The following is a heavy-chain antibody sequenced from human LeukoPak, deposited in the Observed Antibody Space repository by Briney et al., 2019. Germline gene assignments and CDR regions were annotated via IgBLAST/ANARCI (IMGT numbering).Heavy chain of an antibody. V-gene: IGHV3-48*03. CDR2: ISSSGSTI. D-gene: IGHD2-15*01. CDR3: ARYCSGGSCYNYYYGMDV. CDR1: GFTFSSCE. J-gene: IGHJ6*04. Sequence: GGSLRLSCAASGFTFSSCEMNWVRQAPGKGLEWVSYISSSGSTIYYADSVKGRFTISRDNAKNSLYLQMNSLRAEDTAVYYCARYCSGGSCYNYYYGMDVWGKGTTVTVSS.